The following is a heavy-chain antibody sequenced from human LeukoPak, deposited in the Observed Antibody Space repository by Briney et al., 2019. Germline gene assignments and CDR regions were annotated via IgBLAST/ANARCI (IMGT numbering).Heavy chain of an antibody. CDR1: GFTFSSYG. V-gene: IGHV3-33*01. J-gene: IGHJ6*02. CDR2: IWYDGSNK. D-gene: IGHD1-26*01. Sequence: GGSLRLSCAASGFTFSSYGMHWVRQAPGKGLEWVAVIWYDGSNKYYADPVKGRFTISRDNSKNTLYLQMNSLRAEDTAVYYCVRGVGLYYYYYYGMDVWGQGTTVTVSS. CDR3: VRGVGLYYYYYYGMDV.